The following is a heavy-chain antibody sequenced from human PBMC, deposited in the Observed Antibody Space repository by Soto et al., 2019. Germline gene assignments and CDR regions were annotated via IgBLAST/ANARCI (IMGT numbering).Heavy chain of an antibody. J-gene: IGHJ5*02. CDR3: ARHVGAAAGTSWFDP. D-gene: IGHD6-13*01. CDR1: GYSFTSYW. Sequence: GESLKISCKGSGYSFTSYWIGWVRQMPGKGLEWMGIIYPGDSDTRYSPSFQGQVTISADKSISTAYLQWSSLKASDTAMYYCARHVGAAAGTSWFDPWGQGTLVTVSS. CDR2: IYPGDSDT. V-gene: IGHV5-51*01.